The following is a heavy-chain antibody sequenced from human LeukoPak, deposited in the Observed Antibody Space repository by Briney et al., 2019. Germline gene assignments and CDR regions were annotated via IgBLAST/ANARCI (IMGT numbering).Heavy chain of an antibody. J-gene: IGHJ4*02. CDR1: GFTFSNYG. CDR2: ISYDGRNK. V-gene: IGHV3-30*18. D-gene: IGHD6-19*01. Sequence: PGGSLRLSCAPSGFTFSNYGMHWVRQAPGKGLEWVAVISYDGRNKYYADSVKGRFTISRDNSKNTLYLQMNSLRAEDTAVYYCAKDGGNSGSGRSFDHWGQGTPVTVSS. CDR3: AKDGGNSGSGRSFDH.